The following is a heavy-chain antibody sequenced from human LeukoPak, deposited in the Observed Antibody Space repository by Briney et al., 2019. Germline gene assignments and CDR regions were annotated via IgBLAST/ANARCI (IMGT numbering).Heavy chain of an antibody. D-gene: IGHD4-11*01. J-gene: IGHJ4*02. Sequence: PGESLKISCKDSGYSFSNYWIGWVRQMPGKGLEWMGIIYPGDSDTRYSPSFQGQVTISADKSITTGYLQWSSLKASDTAMYYCARAPTSVSNPYYFDYWGQGALVTVSS. V-gene: IGHV5-51*03. CDR2: IYPGDSDT. CDR1: GYSFSNYW. CDR3: ARAPTSVSNPYYFDY.